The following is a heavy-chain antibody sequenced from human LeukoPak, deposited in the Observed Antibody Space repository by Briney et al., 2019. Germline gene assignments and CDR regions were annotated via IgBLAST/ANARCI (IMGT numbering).Heavy chain of an antibody. CDR2: INPGGGST. CDR1: GYTFTSYY. CDR3: ARTVATIKPYYYMDV. D-gene: IGHD5-24*01. V-gene: IGHV1-46*01. Sequence: ASVKVSCKASGYTFTSYYMHWVRQAPGQGLEWMGIINPGGGSTSYAQKFQGRVTMTRDTSTSTVYMELSSLRSEDTAVYYCARTVATIKPYYYMDVWGKGTTVTVSS. J-gene: IGHJ6*03.